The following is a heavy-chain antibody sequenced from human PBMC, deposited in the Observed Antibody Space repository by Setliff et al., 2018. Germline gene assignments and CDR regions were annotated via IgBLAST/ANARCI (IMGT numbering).Heavy chain of an antibody. Sequence: PSETLSLTCAVYGASFSGTYCSWIRQSPGKGLEWIGEINHTGSPNWIGEINHSGSPNYNPSLKSRVTMSVDTSKNQFSLNLNSVTAADTAVYYCRFWSSYYKNDYWAQGTLVTVSS. CDR3: RFWSSYYKNDY. CDR2: INHSGSP. CDR1: GASFSGTY. D-gene: IGHD3-3*01. J-gene: IGHJ4*02. V-gene: IGHV4-34*01.